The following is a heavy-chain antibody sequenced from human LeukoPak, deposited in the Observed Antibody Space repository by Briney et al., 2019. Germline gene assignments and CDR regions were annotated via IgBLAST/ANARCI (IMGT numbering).Heavy chain of an antibody. CDR1: GYTFTGYY. D-gene: IGHD1-26*01. V-gene: IGHV1-2*04. CDR3: ARVGSGKAFDI. Sequence: ASVKLSCKASGYTFTGYYRHWVRQAPGQGLGWMGWINPNSGGTNYAQTFQGWVTMTRDTSISTAYMELSRLRSDDTAVYYCARVGSGKAFDIWGQGTMVTVSS. CDR2: INPNSGGT. J-gene: IGHJ3*02.